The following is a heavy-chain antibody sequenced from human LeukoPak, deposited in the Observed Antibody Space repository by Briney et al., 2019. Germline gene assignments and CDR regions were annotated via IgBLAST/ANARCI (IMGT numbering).Heavy chain of an antibody. CDR3: ARAWGSGAFDI. V-gene: IGHV4-30-4*08. D-gene: IGHD7-27*01. CDR2: IDYSGST. Sequence: PSQTLSFNCTVSGGSISSGDYYWSWIRQPPGRGLEWIVYIDYSGSTYYNPSIKSRVTISVDTSKNQFSLKLSSVTAADTAVYYCARAWGSGAFDIWGQGTMVTVSS. CDR1: GGSISSGDYY. J-gene: IGHJ3*02.